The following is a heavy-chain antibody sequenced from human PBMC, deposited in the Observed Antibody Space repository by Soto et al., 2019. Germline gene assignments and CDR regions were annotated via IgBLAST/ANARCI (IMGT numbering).Heavy chain of an antibody. CDR1: GYSFTSYL. CDR3: AREIYSRSNKWFDP. V-gene: IGHV5-10-1*01. D-gene: IGHD1-26*01. Sequence: GESLKISFKGSGYSFTSYLISWVRQMPVKGLEWMGRIDPSDSYTNYSPSFQGHVTISADKSISTAYLQWSSLKASDTAMYYCAREIYSRSNKWFDPLGQGNLVTVCS. J-gene: IGHJ5*02. CDR2: IDPSDSYT.